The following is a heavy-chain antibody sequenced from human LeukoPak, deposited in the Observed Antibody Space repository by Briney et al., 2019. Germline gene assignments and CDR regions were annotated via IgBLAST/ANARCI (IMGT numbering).Heavy chain of an antibody. CDR2: LYYSGST. D-gene: IGHD6-13*01. CDR3: ARDSSSSWPPGLFD. CDR1: GGSISSYY. Sequence: SETLSLTCTVSGGSISSYYWSWIRQPPGKGLEWIGYLYYSGSTNCNPSLKSRVTISVDTSKNQFSLKLSSVTAADTAVYYCARDSSSSWPPGLFDWGQGTLVTVSS. J-gene: IGHJ4*02. V-gene: IGHV4-59*01.